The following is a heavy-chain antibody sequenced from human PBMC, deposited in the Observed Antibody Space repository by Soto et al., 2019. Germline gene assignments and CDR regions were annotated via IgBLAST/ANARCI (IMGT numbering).Heavy chain of an antibody. CDR1: GGSISNYY. CDR2: IYNGGST. J-gene: IGHJ6*03. D-gene: IGHD5-12*01. V-gene: IGHV4-59*01. CDR3: AREGSGVATYYYYMDV. Sequence: SETLSLTCTVSGGSISNYYWSWIRQPPGKGLEWIGYIYNGGSTNYNPSLKSRVTMSVDTSKNQFSLRLSSVTAADTAVYYCAREGSGVATYYYYMDVWGKGTTVTLSS.